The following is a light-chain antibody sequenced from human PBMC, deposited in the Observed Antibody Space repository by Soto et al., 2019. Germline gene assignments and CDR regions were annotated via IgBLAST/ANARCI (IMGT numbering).Light chain of an antibody. CDR3: QQYKNWPPLT. CDR2: GAS. J-gene: IGKJ4*01. CDR1: QSVGSA. V-gene: IGKV3-15*01. Sequence: EIVMTQSPATLSVSPGETATLSCRASQSVGSAVAWYQHKPGQAPRLLIVGASIRAPGVPGRFSGGGSGTEFTLTISSLQSEDFAVYYCQQYKNWPPLTFGGGTTVGIK.